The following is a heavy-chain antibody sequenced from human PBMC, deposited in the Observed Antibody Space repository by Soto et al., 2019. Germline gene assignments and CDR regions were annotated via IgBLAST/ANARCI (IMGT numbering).Heavy chain of an antibody. J-gene: IGHJ6*03. CDR3: AREYSSSSEYYYYYYMDV. D-gene: IGHD6-6*01. V-gene: IGHV4-59*01. Sequence: TSETLSLTCTVSGGSISSYYWSWIRQPPGKGLEWIGYIYYSGSTNYNPSLKSRVTISVDTSKNQFSLKLSSVTAADTAVYYCAREYSSSSEYYYYYYMDVWGKGTTVTVSS. CDR2: IYYSGST. CDR1: GGSISSYY.